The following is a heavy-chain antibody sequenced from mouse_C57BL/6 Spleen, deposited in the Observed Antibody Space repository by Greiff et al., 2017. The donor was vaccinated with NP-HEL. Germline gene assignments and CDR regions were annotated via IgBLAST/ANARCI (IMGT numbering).Heavy chain of an antibody. CDR3: ARSPITTVLDY. Sequence: VQLQQSGAELVKPGASVKLSCKASGYAFSSYWMNWVKQRPGKGLEWIGQIYPGDGDTNYNGKFKGKATLTADKSSSTAYMQLSSLTSEDSAVYFCARSPITTVLDYWGQGTTLTVSS. CDR1: GYAFSSYW. V-gene: IGHV1-80*01. D-gene: IGHD1-1*01. CDR2: IYPGDGDT. J-gene: IGHJ2*01.